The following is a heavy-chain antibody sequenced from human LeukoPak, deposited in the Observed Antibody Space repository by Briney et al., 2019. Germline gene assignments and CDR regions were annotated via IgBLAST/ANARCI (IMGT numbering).Heavy chain of an antibody. J-gene: IGHJ4*02. CDR1: GGSFSGYY. CDR3: ARAGYYYDSSGSYGLVY. CDR2: INHSGST. D-gene: IGHD3-22*01. Sequence: PSETLSLTCAVYGGSFSGYYWSWIRQPPGKGLERIGEINHSGSTNYNPSLKSRVTISVDTSKNQFSLKLSSVTAADTAVYYCARAGYYYDSSGSYGLVYWGQGTLVTVSS. V-gene: IGHV4-34*01.